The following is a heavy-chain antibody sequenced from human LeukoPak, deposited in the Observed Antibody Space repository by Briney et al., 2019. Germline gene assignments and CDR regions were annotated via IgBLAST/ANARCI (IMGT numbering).Heavy chain of an antibody. V-gene: IGHV4-39*01. CDR1: GFTFSSYA. J-gene: IGHJ4*02. CDR2: IYYSGST. D-gene: IGHD2-15*01. Sequence: GSLRLSCAASGFTFSSYAMSWIRQPPGKGLEWVGSIYYSGSTYYNPSLKSRVTISVDTSKNQFSLKLNSVTAADTAVYYCARQTVVAANIDYWGQGTLVTVSS. CDR3: ARQTVVAANIDY.